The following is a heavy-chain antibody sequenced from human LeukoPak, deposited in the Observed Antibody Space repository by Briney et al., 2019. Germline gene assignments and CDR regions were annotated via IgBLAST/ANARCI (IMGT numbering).Heavy chain of an antibody. CDR1: GFTFSSYA. CDR3: AKDGDDSGGNRGYFDY. Sequence: GGSLRLSCAASGFTFSSYAMSWVRQAPGKGLEWVSCICGSGGTTYYADSVKGRFTISRDNSKNTLYLQMNSLRAEGTAVYFCAKDGDDSGGNRGYFDYWGQGTLVTVSS. J-gene: IGHJ4*02. V-gene: IGHV3-23*01. CDR2: ICGSGGTT. D-gene: IGHD4-23*01.